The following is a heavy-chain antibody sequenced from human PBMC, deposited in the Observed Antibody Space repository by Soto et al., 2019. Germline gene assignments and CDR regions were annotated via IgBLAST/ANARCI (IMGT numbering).Heavy chain of an antibody. J-gene: IGHJ4*02. V-gene: IGHV1-69*13. CDR3: ARGAMANFDY. D-gene: IGHD5-18*01. Sequence: ASVKVSCKASGGTFGSHGIAWVRQAPGQGLEWMGGFIAMLGTPTYAKKVQGRATITADESLTSPYLELRSLRSEDTAMYFCARGAMANFDYWGQGTVVTVSS. CDR1: GGTFGSHG. CDR2: FIAMLGTP.